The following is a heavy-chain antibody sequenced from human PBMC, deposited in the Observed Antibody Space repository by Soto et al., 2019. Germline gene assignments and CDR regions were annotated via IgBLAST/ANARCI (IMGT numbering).Heavy chain of an antibody. J-gene: IGHJ4*02. CDR1: GGSFGGYY. Sequence: PSETLSLTCAVYGGSFGGYYWSWIRQPPGKGLEWIGEINHSGSTNYNPSLKSRVTISVDTSKNQFSLKLSSVTAADTAVYYCARGKSSSWYVYYFDYWGQGTLVTVSS. V-gene: IGHV4-34*01. CDR2: INHSGST. D-gene: IGHD6-13*01. CDR3: ARGKSSSWYVYYFDY.